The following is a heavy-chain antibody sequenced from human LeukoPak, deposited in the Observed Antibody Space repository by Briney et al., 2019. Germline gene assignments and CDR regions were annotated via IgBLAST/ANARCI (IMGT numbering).Heavy chain of an antibody. CDR1: GYTFTGYY. CDR3: ARASFWESPINWFDP. J-gene: IGHJ5*02. Sequence: EASVKVSCKASGYTFTGYYMHWVRQAPGQGLEWMGWINPNSGGTNYAQKFQGRVTMTRDRSISTVYMELTGLTSDDTAVYYCARASFWESPINWFDPWGQGTLVTVSS. CDR2: INPNSGGT. D-gene: IGHD3-16*01. V-gene: IGHV1-2*02.